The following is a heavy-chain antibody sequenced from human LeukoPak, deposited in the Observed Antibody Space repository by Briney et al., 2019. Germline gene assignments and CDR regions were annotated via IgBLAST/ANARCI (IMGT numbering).Heavy chain of an antibody. Sequence: SETLSLTCTVSGGSISYYYWSWIRQPPGKGLEWVGCIYYSGSTKYNPSLRSRVTISVDTSKNQFSLKLSSVTAADTAVYYCTRGGDDWYAFDIWGQGRMVTVSS. V-gene: IGHV4-59*01. CDR3: TRGGDDWYAFDI. D-gene: IGHD3-9*01. J-gene: IGHJ3*02. CDR2: IYYSGST. CDR1: GGSISYYY.